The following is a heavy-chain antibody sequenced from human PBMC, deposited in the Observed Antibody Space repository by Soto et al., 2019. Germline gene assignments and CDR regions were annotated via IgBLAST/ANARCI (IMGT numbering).Heavy chain of an antibody. Sequence: LRLSCAASGFTFNNYAMSWVRQTPGEGLEWVSAISGSGVSTYYADSVRGRFTISRDNSKNTLYLQMNSLGADDTAVYYCVKENLRYGAYSPFDYWGQGTLVTVSS. D-gene: IGHD5-18*01. CDR3: VKENLRYGAYSPFDY. CDR2: ISGSGVST. V-gene: IGHV3-23*01. J-gene: IGHJ4*02. CDR1: GFTFNNYA.